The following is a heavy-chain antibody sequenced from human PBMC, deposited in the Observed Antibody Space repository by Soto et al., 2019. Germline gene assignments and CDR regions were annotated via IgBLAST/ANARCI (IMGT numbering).Heavy chain of an antibody. CDR2: IWNDGSNK. V-gene: IGHV3-30*02. J-gene: IGHJ3*02. D-gene: IGHD3-22*01. CDR1: GFTFRDHA. CDR3: ARDQGYYYDSSGPRGGFDI. Sequence: PGGSLRLSCAASGFTFRDHAMHWVRQAPGKGREWLAIIWNDGSNKFYAGSVQGRFTISRDNSKNTLYLQMNSLRAEDTAVYYCARDQGYYYDSSGPRGGFDIWGQGTMVTVSS.